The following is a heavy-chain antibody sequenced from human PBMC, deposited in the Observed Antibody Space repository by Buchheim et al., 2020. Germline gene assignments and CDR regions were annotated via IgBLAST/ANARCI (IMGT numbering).Heavy chain of an antibody. CDR3: ARVLGSCSRTSCYISGVDH. D-gene: IGHD2-2*02. Sequence: EVQLVESGGGLVQPGKSLRLSCAASGFTFSSYGMNWVRQAPGKGLEWIAYISSSGSTTYYTDSLRGRVAISRDNDGNSLHPQMNSLRDEDTAVYFCARVLGSCSRTSCYISGVDHWGQGAL. V-gene: IGHV3-48*02. J-gene: IGHJ4*02. CDR1: GFTFSSYG. CDR2: ISSSGSTT.